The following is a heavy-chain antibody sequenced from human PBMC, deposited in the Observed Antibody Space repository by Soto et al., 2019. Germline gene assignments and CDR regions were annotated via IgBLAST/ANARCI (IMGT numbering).Heavy chain of an antibody. D-gene: IGHD1-26*01. CDR3: AKDNGGATRYYYYGMDV. CDR1: GFTFSSYG. V-gene: IGHV3-30*18. J-gene: IGHJ6*02. CDR2: ISYDGSNK. Sequence: RRLSCAASGFTFSSYGMHWVRQAPGKGLEWVAVISYDGSNKYYADSVKGLFTISRDNSKNTLYLQMNSLRAEDTAVYYCAKDNGGATRYYYYGMDVWGQGTTVTVSS.